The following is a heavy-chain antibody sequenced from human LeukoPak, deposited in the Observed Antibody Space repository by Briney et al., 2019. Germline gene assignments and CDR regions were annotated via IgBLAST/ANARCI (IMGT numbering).Heavy chain of an antibody. V-gene: IGHV3-20*04. CDR1: GFTFDDYG. Sequence: GGSLRLSCVASGFTFDDYGMNWVRQAPGKGLEWVSGINWNGGSTGYADSVKGRFTISRDNAKNSLYLQMNSLRAEDTALYYCASTIFGGFDPWGQGTLVTVSS. CDR2: INWNGGST. D-gene: IGHD3-3*01. CDR3: ASTIFGGFDP. J-gene: IGHJ5*02.